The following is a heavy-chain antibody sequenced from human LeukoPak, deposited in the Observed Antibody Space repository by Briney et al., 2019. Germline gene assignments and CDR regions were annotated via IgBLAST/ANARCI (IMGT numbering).Heavy chain of an antibody. CDR2: IYYSGST. Sequence: SQTLSLTCTVSGGSISSGGYYWSWIRQHPGKGLGWIGYIYYSGSTYYNPSLKSRVTISVDTSKNQFSLKLSSVTAADTAVYYCATNRDSSGYYVDYWGQGTLVTVSS. CDR3: ATNRDSSGYYVDY. V-gene: IGHV4-31*03. CDR1: GGSISSGGYY. J-gene: IGHJ4*02. D-gene: IGHD3-22*01.